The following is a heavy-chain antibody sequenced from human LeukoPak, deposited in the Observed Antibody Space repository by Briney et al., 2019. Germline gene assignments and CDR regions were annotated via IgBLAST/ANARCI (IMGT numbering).Heavy chain of an antibody. CDR1: GDSINTGSHY. D-gene: IGHD2-21*01. V-gene: IGHV4-39*07. Sequence: PSETLSLTCIVSGDSINTGSHYWGWIRQAPGKGLEWIGSIFYSWRTFYTPSLKSRVTLSLDTSKNQFSLRLTSVTAADTAVYYCARQVAVVEPTDPNWFDSWGKGTLVTVSS. CDR2: IFYSWRT. J-gene: IGHJ5*01. CDR3: ARQVAVVEPTDPNWFDS.